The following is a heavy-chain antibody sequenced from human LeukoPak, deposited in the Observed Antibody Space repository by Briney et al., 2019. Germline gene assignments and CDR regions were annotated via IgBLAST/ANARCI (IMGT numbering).Heavy chain of an antibody. V-gene: IGHV3-23*01. J-gene: IGHJ4*02. CDR2: ITGSGGST. CDR1: GFIFSNAW. CDR3: AKDLAGCSDS. D-gene: IGHD2-8*01. Sequence: GGSLRLSCAASGFIFSNAWMTWVRLAPGKGLEWVSTITGSGGSTYYAESVKGRFTISRDNSKNTLYLQMNSLRGEDTALYYCAKDLAGCSDSWGQGTLVTVSS.